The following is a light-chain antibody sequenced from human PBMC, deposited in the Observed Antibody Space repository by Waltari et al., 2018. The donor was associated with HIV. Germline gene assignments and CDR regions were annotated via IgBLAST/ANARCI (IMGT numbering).Light chain of an antibody. Sequence: SYELTQPPSVSVSPRQTATITCSGDSLGLKYVSWYQLKPGQSPVLVIYQDKNRPSGIAGRFSGSNSGNTATLTISGTQPTDEADYYCQVWDSGSGFLHVEFGGGTKLTVL. J-gene: IGLJ2*01. V-gene: IGLV3-1*01. CDR3: QVWDSGSGFLHVE. CDR1: SLGLKY. CDR2: QDK.